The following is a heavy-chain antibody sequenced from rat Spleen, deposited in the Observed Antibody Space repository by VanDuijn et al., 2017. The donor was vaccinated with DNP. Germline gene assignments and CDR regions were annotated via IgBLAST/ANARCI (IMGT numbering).Heavy chain of an antibody. D-gene: IGHD1-11*01. J-gene: IGHJ2*01. CDR2: IKKDSSTI. V-gene: IGHV4-2*01. CDR1: GFSFNDYW. CDR3: ARGPNYGGYSDFFDY. Sequence: EVKLVESGGGLVQPGRSLKLSCVASGFSFNDYWMGWARQAPGKGLEWIAEIKKDSSTINYTPSLRERFTISRDNAQNSLYLQMNTLGSEDTALYYCARGPNYGGYSDFFDYWGQGVVVTVSS.